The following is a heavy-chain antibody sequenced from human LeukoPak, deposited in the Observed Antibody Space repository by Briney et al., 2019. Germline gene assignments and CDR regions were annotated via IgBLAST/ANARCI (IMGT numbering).Heavy chain of an antibody. Sequence: GASVKVSCKASGYTFTGYYMHWVRQATGQGLEWMGYMNPNSGNTVYAQKFQGRVTITIDTSISTAYMELSSLRAEDTAVYYCAREGLDYWGQGTLVTVSS. V-gene: IGHV1-8*03. CDR3: AREGLDY. J-gene: IGHJ4*02. CDR1: GYTFTGYY. CDR2: MNPNSGNT.